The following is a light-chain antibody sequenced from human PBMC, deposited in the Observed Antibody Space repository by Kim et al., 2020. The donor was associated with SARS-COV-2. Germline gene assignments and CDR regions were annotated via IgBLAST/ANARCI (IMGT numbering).Light chain of an antibody. CDR1: SSNIGSNT. J-gene: IGLJ1*01. CDR2: SNN. Sequence: ELTQPPSASGTPGQRVTISCSGSSSNIGSNTVNWYQQPPGTAPKLLIYSNNQRPSGVPDRFSGSKSGTSASLAISGLQSEDEADYYFAAWEDSLNGYVFGTGTKVTVL. V-gene: IGLV1-44*01. CDR3: AAWEDSLNGYV.